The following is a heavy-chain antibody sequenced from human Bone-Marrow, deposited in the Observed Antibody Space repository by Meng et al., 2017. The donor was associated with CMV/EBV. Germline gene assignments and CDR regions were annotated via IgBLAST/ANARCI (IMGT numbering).Heavy chain of an antibody. CDR3: ASLASYNWFDP. CDR2: IYYSGST. J-gene: IGHJ5*02. Sequence: SETLSLTCTVSGGSISSISYYWGWIRQPPGKGLEWIGSIYYSGSTYYNPSLKSRVTISVDTSKNQFSLKLSSVTAADTAVYYCASLASYNWFDPWGQGTLVTVSS. V-gene: IGHV4-39*01. CDR1: GGSISSISYY. D-gene: IGHD3-3*02.